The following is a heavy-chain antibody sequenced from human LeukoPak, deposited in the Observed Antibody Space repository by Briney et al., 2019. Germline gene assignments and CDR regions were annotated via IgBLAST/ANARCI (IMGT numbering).Heavy chain of an antibody. CDR2: ITGSGRGT. D-gene: IGHD4-17*01. CDR3: SKDPNGDYVGAFDM. CDR1: GLTFSNYA. Sequence: AGGSLRLSCTASGLTFSNYATTWVRQAPGKGLEWVSSITGSGRGTYYADSVKGRFSVFRDNSQNTVFLHMNSLRADDTALYYCSKDPNGDYVGAFDMWGPGTMVTVSS. J-gene: IGHJ3*02. V-gene: IGHV3-23*01.